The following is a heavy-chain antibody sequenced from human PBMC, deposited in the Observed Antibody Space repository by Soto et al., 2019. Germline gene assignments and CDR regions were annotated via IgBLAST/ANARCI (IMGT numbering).Heavy chain of an antibody. Sequence: GGSLRLSCVGSGFTFSSYGMHWVRQAPGKGLECVAVISDTGSSHYYAASVEGRFTISRENSKNTLSLHMDRLRVEDTAVYYCAKDRGGDCPDNSCYFGADYWGQGTPVTVS. CDR2: ISDTGSSH. CDR1: GFTFSSYG. J-gene: IGHJ4*02. D-gene: IGHD2-2*01. V-gene: IGHV3-30*18. CDR3: AKDRGGDCPDNSCYFGADY.